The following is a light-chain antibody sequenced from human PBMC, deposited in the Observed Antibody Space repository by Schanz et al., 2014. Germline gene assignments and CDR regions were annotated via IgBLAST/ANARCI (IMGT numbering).Light chain of an antibody. CDR2: EGS. CDR1: SSDVGNYGL. V-gene: IGLV2-14*02. J-gene: IGLJ1*01. Sequence: QSALTQPASVSGSPGQSITISCTGTSSDVGNYGLVSWYQLHPGKAPKLIIYEGSQRPSTVSNRFSGSKSDNTASLTISGLQADDEADYYCSSYTSTSTQVFGTGTKLTVL. CDR3: SSYTSTSTQV.